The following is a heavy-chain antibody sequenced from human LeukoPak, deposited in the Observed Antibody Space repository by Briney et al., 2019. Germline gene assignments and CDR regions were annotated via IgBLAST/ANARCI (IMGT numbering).Heavy chain of an antibody. V-gene: IGHV1-46*01. Sequence: GASVKVSCKSSVYTFTSYFIHWVRQAPGQRLEWMGIINPSSGSTNNAQKFQGRVTMTRDTATSSVYMELSSLRSEDTAFYYCARDLAYYYGSGNFCSRDYWGQGTLITVSS. D-gene: IGHD3-10*01. CDR2: INPSSGST. J-gene: IGHJ4*02. CDR1: VYTFTSYF. CDR3: ARDLAYYYGSGNFCSRDY.